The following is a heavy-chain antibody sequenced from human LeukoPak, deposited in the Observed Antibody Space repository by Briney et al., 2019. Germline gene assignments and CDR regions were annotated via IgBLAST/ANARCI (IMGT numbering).Heavy chain of an antibody. CDR3: ARDEGYCSGGSCYPYAFDI. J-gene: IGHJ3*02. V-gene: IGHV4-39*07. CDR1: GGSISSSSYY. Sequence: SETLSLTCTVSGGSISSSSYYWGWIRQPPGKGLEWIGSIYYSGSTYYNPSLKSRVTISVDTSKNQFSLKLSSVTAADTAVYYCARDEGYCSGGSCYPYAFDIWGQGTMVTVSS. CDR2: IYYSGST. D-gene: IGHD2-15*01.